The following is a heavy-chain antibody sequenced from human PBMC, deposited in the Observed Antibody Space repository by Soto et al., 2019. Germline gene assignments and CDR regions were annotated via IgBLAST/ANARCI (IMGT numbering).Heavy chain of an antibody. Sequence: GGSLRLSCAASGFTFTTYAIHWGRQAPGKGLEWVAAISYDGSNTYSADSVKGRFTISRDNSKDTLYLQLNSLRAEDTAVYFCARDLGYGNSIMRDYWRQGPLGTVAS. CDR3: ARDLGYGNSIMRDY. J-gene: IGHJ4*02. CDR2: ISYDGSNT. V-gene: IGHV3-30-3*01. CDR1: GFTFTTYA. D-gene: IGHD3-16*01.